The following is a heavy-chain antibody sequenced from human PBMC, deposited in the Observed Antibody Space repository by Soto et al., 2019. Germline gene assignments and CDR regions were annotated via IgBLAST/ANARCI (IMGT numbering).Heavy chain of an antibody. J-gene: IGHJ4*02. CDR2: INSDGSST. Sequence: EVQLVESGGGLVQPGGSLRISCAASGFTFSSYWMHWVRQAPGKGLVWVSRINSDGSSTSYADSVKGRFTISRDNAKNTLYLQMNSRRAEDTAVYYCVRTSLVVAAATREDYWGQGTLVTVSS. CDR1: GFTFSSYW. V-gene: IGHV3-74*01. D-gene: IGHD2-15*01. CDR3: VRTSLVVAAATREDY.